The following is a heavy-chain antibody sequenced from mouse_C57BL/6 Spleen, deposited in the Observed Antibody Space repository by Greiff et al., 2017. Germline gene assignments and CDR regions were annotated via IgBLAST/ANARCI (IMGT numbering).Heavy chain of an antibody. CDR1: GFTFSDYG. Sequence: EVKLMESGGGLVKPGGSLKLSCAASGFTFSDYGMHWVRQAPEKGLEWVAYISSGSSTIYYADTVTGRFTISRDNAKNTLFLQMTSLRSEDTAMYYCARDGNYYAMDYWGQGTSVTVSS. D-gene: IGHD2-1*01. J-gene: IGHJ4*01. V-gene: IGHV5-17*01. CDR3: ARDGNYYAMDY. CDR2: ISSGSSTI.